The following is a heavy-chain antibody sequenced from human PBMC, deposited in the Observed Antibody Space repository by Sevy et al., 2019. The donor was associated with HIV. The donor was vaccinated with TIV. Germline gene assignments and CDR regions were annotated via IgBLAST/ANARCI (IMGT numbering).Heavy chain of an antibody. CDR2: ISFHETIK. J-gene: IGHJ4*02. CDR3: AKDREVVGAKIDF. D-gene: IGHD1-26*01. V-gene: IGHV3-30*18. Sequence: GGSLRLSYAASGFTFSDFGMRWVRQAPGKGLEWVAVISFHETIKFYAESVKGRFTISRDNSKNTLYLEMNSLRAGDTALYYCAKDREVVGAKIDFWGQGTLVTVSS. CDR1: GFTFSDFG.